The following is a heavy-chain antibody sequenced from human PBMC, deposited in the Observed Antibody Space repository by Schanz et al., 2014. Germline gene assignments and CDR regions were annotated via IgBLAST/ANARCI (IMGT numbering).Heavy chain of an antibody. Sequence: VQLVESGGGVVQPGRSLRLFCAAYGFTLSSYAMHWVRQAPGKGLEWVSYISGTTTYTNYADSVKGRFTISRDNAKNSLYLQMNSLRAEDTAVYYCAREQIMAAAGLVDYWGHGTLVTVSS. V-gene: IGHV3-21*05. J-gene: IGHJ4*01. CDR2: ISGTTTYT. CDR1: GFTLSSYA. CDR3: AREQIMAAAGLVDY. D-gene: IGHD6-13*01.